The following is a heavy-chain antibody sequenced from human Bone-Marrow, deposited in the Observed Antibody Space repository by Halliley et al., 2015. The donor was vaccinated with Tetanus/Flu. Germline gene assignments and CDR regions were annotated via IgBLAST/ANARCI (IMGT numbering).Heavy chain of an antibody. CDR2: IHFGGNA. J-gene: IGHJ2*01. V-gene: IGHV4-59*01. Sequence: TLSLTCAVSGGSIDAYYWSWFRQPPGKGLEWIGNIHFGGNANYSPSLKSRVTISVDTSENHFSLHLSSVTAADTAVYYCARHMIRGVINWHFDLWGPGALVTVS. D-gene: IGHD3-10*01. CDR1: GGSIDAYY. CDR3: ARHMIRGVINWHFDL.